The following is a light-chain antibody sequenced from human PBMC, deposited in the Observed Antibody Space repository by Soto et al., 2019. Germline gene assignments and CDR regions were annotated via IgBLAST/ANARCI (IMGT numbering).Light chain of an antibody. Sequence: QSVLTQPASVSGSPGQSITVSCTGTNTDVGGYNYVSCYQHRPGKAPRVMIYEVRNRLSGVSNRFSGSKSGNTASLTISGLQSEDEADYYCTSYTPTGALVFGSGTKVTVL. CDR1: NTDVGGYNY. V-gene: IGLV2-14*01. CDR2: EVR. J-gene: IGLJ6*01. CDR3: TSYTPTGALV.